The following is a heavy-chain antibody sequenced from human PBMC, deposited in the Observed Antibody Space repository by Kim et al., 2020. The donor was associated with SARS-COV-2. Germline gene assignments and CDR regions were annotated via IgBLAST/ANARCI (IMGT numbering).Heavy chain of an antibody. CDR1: GGSISSYY. J-gene: IGHJ4*02. CDR2: IYYSGST. CDR3: ARSDWSGYYPGYYFDY. D-gene: IGHD3-3*01. Sequence: SETLSLTCTVSGGSISSYYWSWIRQPPGKGLEWIGYIYYSGSTNYNPSLKSRVTISVDTSKNQFSLKLSSVTAADTAVYYCARSDWSGYYPGYYFDYWGQGTLVTVSS. V-gene: IGHV4-59*01.